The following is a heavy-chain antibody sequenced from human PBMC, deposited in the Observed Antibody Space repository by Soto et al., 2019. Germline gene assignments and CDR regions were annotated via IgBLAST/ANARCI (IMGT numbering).Heavy chain of an antibody. J-gene: IGHJ4*02. V-gene: IGHV1-2*02. CDR1: GYTFTGYY. CDR2: IDPNSGGT. Sequence: ASVKVSCKASGYTFTGYYMHWVRQAPGQGLEWMGWIDPNSGGTDYAQKFQGRVTMTRGTSISTAYMELSRLRVDDTAVYYCARVMSGSYLGHGYYFDYWGQGTLVTVSS. D-gene: IGHD1-26*01. CDR3: ARVMSGSYLGHGYYFDY.